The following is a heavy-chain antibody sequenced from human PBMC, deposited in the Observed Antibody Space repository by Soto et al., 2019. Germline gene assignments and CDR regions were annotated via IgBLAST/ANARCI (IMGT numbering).Heavy chain of an antibody. Sequence: PGVSPKISCKCSVYTFTNYCIGWVRQMPGKGQERMGIIYPGDSDTKYNPSFQGEVTISAAKSITTTYPQWSSLKASDTDIYYCAASIYYYGMDVWGQGTTGTVS. J-gene: IGHJ6*02. CDR2: IYPGDSDT. V-gene: IGHV5-51*01. CDR3: AASIYYYGMDV. CDR1: VYTFTNYC.